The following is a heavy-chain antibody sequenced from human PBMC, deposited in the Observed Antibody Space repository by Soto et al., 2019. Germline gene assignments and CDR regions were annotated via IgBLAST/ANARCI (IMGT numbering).Heavy chain of an antibody. D-gene: IGHD6-19*01. CDR3: ARGSYYSGWV. CDR1: GDSVSSTSTA. J-gene: IGHJ4*02. Sequence: PSQTLSLTCAISGDSVSSTSTAWSGIRQSPSRGLEWLGRTYYRSNWYTDYAVSVKSRITISPDTSKNQFSLQLNSVTPEDTAVYYCARGSYYSGWVWGQGTLVTVSS. CDR2: TYYRSNWYT. V-gene: IGHV6-1*01.